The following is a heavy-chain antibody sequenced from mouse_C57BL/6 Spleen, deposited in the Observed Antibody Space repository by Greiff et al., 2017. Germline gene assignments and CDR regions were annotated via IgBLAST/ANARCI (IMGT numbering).Heavy chain of an antibody. V-gene: IGHV1-82*01. CDR3: AKEGLGYDYDEYYFDY. CDR1: GYAFSSSW. CDR2: IYPGDGDT. Sequence: QVQLQQSGPELVKPGASVKISCKASGYAFSSSWMNWVKQRPGTGLEWIGRIYPGDGDTNYNGKFKGKATLTADKSSSTAYMQLSSLTAEDSAVYFCAKEGLGYDYDEYYFDYWGQGTTLTVSS. D-gene: IGHD2-4*01. J-gene: IGHJ2*01.